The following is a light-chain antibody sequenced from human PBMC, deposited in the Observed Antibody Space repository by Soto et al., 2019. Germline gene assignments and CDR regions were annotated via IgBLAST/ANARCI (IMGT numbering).Light chain of an antibody. Sequence: EVVMTQSPGTLSVSTGEGATLSCRASHSVDSNLAWYQQKPGQAPRLLMYGAASRATGIPDRFSGSGSGTDFTLTISRLAPEDFAVYFCQQYGSSPLTFGGGTKVEIK. CDR2: GAA. V-gene: IGKV3-20*01. J-gene: IGKJ4*01. CDR3: QQYGSSPLT. CDR1: HSVDSN.